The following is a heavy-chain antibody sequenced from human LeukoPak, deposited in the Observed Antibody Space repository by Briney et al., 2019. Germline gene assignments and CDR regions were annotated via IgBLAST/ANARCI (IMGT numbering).Heavy chain of an antibody. Sequence: GGSLRLSCAASGFTFSSYAMHWVRQAPGKGLEWVAVISYDGSNKYYADSVKGRFTISRDNSKNTLYLQMNSLRAEDTAVYYCARATYDYVWGSPPDYWGQGTLVTVSS. J-gene: IGHJ4*02. V-gene: IGHV3-30-3*01. D-gene: IGHD3-16*01. CDR2: ISYDGSNK. CDR3: ARATYDYVWGSPPDY. CDR1: GFTFSSYA.